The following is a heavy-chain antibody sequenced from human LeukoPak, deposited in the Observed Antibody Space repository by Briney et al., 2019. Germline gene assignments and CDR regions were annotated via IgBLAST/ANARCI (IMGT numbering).Heavy chain of an antibody. CDR3: AKDFWSGYSAGSPPDY. D-gene: IGHD3-3*01. Sequence: GSLRLSCAASGFTFSSYGMHWVRQAPGKGLEWVAFIRYDGSNKYYADSVKGRFTISRDNSKNTLYLQMNSLRAEDTAVYYCAKDFWSGYSAGSPPDYWGQGTLVTVSS. V-gene: IGHV3-30*02. CDR2: IRYDGSNK. J-gene: IGHJ4*02. CDR1: GFTFSSYG.